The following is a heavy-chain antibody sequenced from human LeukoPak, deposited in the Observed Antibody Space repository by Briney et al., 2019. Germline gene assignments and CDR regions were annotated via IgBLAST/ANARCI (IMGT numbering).Heavy chain of an antibody. CDR3: ARNPPRWLVDY. D-gene: IGHD6-19*01. CDR2: IYYSGST. J-gene: IGHJ4*02. V-gene: IGHV4-39*01. Sequence: WVRQPPGKGLEWIGSIYYSGSTYYNPSLKSRVTISVDTSKNQFSLKLSSVTAADTAVYYCARNPPRWLVDYWGQGTLVTVSS.